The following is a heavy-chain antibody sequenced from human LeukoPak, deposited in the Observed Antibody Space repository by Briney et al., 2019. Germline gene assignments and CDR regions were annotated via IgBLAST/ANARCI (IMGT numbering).Heavy chain of an antibody. V-gene: IGHV4-34*01. CDR2: INHSGST. D-gene: IGHD2-2*01. J-gene: IGHJ5*02. CDR1: GGSFSGYY. CDR3: ARGGRYCSSTSCRKNWFDP. Sequence: SETLSLTCAVYGGSFSGYYWSWIRQPPGKGLEWIGEINHSGSTNYNPSLKSRVTISVGTSKNQFSLKLSSVTAADTAVYYCARGGRYCSSTSCRKNWFDPWGQGTLVTVSS.